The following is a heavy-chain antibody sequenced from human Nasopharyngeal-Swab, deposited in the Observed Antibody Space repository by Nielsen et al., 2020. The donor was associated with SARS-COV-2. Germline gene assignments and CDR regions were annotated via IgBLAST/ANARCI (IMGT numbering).Heavy chain of an antibody. Sequence: GGSLRLSCAASGFTFSPYIMNWVRQAPGKGLEWVSSISELGSGIYYADSVWGRFTISRDTSKNTVYLQMNTLRADDTALYFCTRGLTGHIVQWNPSPYWGQGTLVTVSS. D-gene: IGHD3-16*02. CDR3: TRGLTGHIVQWNPSPY. V-gene: IGHV3-23*01. CDR2: ISELGSGI. J-gene: IGHJ4*02. CDR1: GFTFSPYI.